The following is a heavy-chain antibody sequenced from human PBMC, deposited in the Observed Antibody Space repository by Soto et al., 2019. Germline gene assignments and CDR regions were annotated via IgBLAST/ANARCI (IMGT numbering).Heavy chain of an antibody. J-gene: IGHJ4*02. CDR3: ARGLYYYGSGSYSLGY. CDR1: GYTFTGYY. D-gene: IGHD3-10*01. Sequence: QVQLVQSGAEVKKPGASVKVSCKASGYTFTGYYMHWVRQAPGQGLEWMGWINPNSGGTNYAQKVQGWVTMTRDTSISTAYMELSRLRSDDTAVYYCARGLYYYGSGSYSLGYWGQGTLVTVSS. V-gene: IGHV1-2*04. CDR2: INPNSGGT.